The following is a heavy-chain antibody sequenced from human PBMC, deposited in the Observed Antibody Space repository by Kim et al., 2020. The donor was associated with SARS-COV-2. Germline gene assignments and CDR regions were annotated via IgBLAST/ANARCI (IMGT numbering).Heavy chain of an antibody. CDR2: INAGNGNT. J-gene: IGHJ6*02. V-gene: IGHV1-3*01. D-gene: IGHD3-9*01. CDR1: GYTFTSYA. CDR3: ARDSQVLRYFAMNNGYYGMDV. Sequence: ASVKVSCKASGYTFTSYAMHWVRQAPGQRLEWMGWINAGNGNTKYSQKFQGRVTITRDTSASTAYMELSSLRSEDTAVYYCARDSQVLRYFAMNNGYYGMDVWGQGTTVTVSS.